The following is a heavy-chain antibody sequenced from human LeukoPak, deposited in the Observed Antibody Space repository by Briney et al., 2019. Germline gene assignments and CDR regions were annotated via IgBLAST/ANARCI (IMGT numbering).Heavy chain of an antibody. D-gene: IGHD3-22*01. V-gene: IGHV1-24*01. Sequence: ASVKLSCKVSGYTLTELSMHWVRQAPGKGLEWMGGFDPEDGETIYAQKFQGRVTMTEDTSTDTAYMELSSLRSEDTAVYYCAGIVAGTNWFDPWGQGTLVTVSS. CDR2: FDPEDGET. CDR3: AGIVAGTNWFDP. CDR1: GYTLTELS. J-gene: IGHJ5*02.